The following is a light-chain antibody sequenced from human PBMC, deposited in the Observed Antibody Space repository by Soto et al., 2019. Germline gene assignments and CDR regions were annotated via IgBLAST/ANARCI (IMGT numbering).Light chain of an antibody. CDR1: QSLDNRH. V-gene: IGKV3-20*01. CDR2: GAS. CDR3: QQYSIAKWT. Sequence: EIVLTQSPGTLSLSPGERATLSCRASQSLDNRHLAWYQHKPGQTPRVLIYGASNRATGIPVRFSGSGSVTDFTLTISRLEPDDFAVYYCQQYSIAKWTFGQGTKVEMK. J-gene: IGKJ1*01.